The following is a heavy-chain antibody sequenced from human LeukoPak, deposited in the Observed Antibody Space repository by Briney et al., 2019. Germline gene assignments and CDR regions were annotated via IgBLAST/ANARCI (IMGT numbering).Heavy chain of an antibody. V-gene: IGHV4-31*03. D-gene: IGHD3-3*02. CDR3: ARGGTLTIYGY. CDR1: GGSISSGSYY. J-gene: IGHJ4*02. CDR2: IYYSGST. Sequence: KTSETLSLTCTVSGGSISSGSYYWSWIRQHPGKGLEWIGYIYYSGSTYYNPSLKSRVSISVDTSKNQFSLQLSSVTAADTAVYYCARGGTLTIYGYWGQGTLVTVSS.